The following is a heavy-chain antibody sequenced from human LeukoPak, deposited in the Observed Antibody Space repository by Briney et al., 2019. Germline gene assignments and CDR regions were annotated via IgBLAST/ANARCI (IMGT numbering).Heavy chain of an antibody. V-gene: IGHV1-18*01. CDR3: ARTSPGGIYYYYYMDV. CDR2: ISAYNGNT. J-gene: IGHJ6*03. CDR1: GYTFTSYG. D-gene: IGHD2-2*01. Sequence: ASVKVSCKASGYTFTSYGISWVRQAPGQGLEWMGWISAYNGNTNYAQKLQGRVTMTTDTSTSTAYMELRSLRSADTAVYYCARTSPGGIYYYYYMDVWGKGTTVTASS.